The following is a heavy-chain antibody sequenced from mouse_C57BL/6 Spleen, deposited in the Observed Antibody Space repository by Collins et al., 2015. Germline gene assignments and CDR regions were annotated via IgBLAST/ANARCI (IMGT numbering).Heavy chain of an antibody. J-gene: IGHJ4*01. V-gene: IGHV2-9*02. CDR1: GFSLTSYG. Sequence: QVQLKQSGPGLVQPSQSLSITCTVSGFSLTSYGVHWVRQSPGKGLEWLGVIWTGGNTNYNSALMSRLSISKDNSKSQVFLKMNSLQTDDTAMYYCAPAYSAYAMDYWGQGTSVTVSS. D-gene: IGHD1-1*01. CDR3: APAYSAYAMDY. CDR2: IWTGGNT.